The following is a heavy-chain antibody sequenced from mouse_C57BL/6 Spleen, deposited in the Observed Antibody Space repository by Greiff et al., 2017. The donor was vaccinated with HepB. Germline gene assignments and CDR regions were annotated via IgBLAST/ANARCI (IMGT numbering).Heavy chain of an antibody. V-gene: IGHV1-50*01. J-gene: IGHJ4*01. D-gene: IGHD1-1*01. Sequence: QVQLQQPGAELVKPGASVKLSCKASGYTFTSYWMQWVKQRPGQGLEWIGEIDPSDSYTNYNQKFKGKATLTVDTSSSTAYMQLSSLTSEDSAVYYCARGGTVVAPYYAIDYWGQGTSVTVSS. CDR1: GYTFTSYW. CDR2: IDPSDSYT. CDR3: ARGGTVVAPYYAIDY.